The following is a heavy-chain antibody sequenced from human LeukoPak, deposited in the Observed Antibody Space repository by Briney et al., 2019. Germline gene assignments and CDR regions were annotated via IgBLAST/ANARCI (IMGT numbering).Heavy chain of an antibody. V-gene: IGHV1-69*04. CDR1: GGTFSSYA. J-gene: IGHJ3*02. CDR2: IIPILGIA. CDR3: ARGRDYGDYWDDAFDI. Sequence: SVKVSCKASGGTFSSYAISWVRQAPGQGLEWMGRIIPILGIANYAQKFQGRVTITADKSTSTAYMELSSLRSEDTAVYYCARGRDYGDYWDDAFDIWGQGTMVTVSS. D-gene: IGHD4-17*01.